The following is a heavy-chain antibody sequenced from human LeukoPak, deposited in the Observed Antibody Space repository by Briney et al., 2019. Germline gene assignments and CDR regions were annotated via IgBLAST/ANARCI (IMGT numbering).Heavy chain of an antibody. CDR2: ISYGGTKE. V-gene: IGHV3-30*04. CDR1: GFSFSGYA. CDR3: ARNKPITAFFGMDV. J-gene: IGHJ6*02. Sequence: GASLRLSCAASGFSFSGYALHWVRQAPGKGLEWVAVISYGGTKEYYADSVKGRFTISKDNSKNTLYLQMNSLRHEDTAVYYCARNKPITAFFGMDVWGQGTTVIVSS. D-gene: IGHD6-6*01.